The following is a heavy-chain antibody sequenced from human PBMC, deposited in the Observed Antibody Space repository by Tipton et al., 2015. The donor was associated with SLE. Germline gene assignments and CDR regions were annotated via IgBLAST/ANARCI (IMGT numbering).Heavy chain of an antibody. CDR2: INHSGST. J-gene: IGHJ3*01. V-gene: IGHV4-34*01. Sequence: TLSLTCAVYGGSFSGYYWSWIRQPPGKGLEWIGEINHSGSTNYNPSLKSRVTISVDTPKNQFSLNVTSVTVADTAVYYCAKQRVWDRAFDFWGQGTLAAVSS. CDR3: AKQRVWDRAFDF. D-gene: IGHD1-26*01. CDR1: GGSFSGYY.